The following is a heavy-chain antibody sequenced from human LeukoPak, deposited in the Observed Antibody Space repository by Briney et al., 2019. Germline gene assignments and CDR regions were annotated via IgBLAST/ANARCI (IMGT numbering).Heavy chain of an antibody. D-gene: IGHD2-2*01. J-gene: IGHJ5*02. CDR3: ARQANQLIDP. V-gene: IGHV5-51*01. CDR1: GYSFPSYW. Sequence: GESLKISCKGSGYSFPSYWIGWVRQMPGKGLGWMGIIYPGDSDTRYSPSFQGQVTISADKSISTAYLQWSSLKASDTAVYYCARQANQLIDPWGQGTLVTVSS. CDR2: IYPGDSDT.